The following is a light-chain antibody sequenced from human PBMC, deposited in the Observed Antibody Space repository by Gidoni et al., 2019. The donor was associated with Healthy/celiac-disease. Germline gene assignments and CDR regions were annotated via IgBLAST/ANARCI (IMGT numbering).Light chain of an antibody. CDR2: KAS. Sequence: IQMTQSPSTLSASVGDRVPITCRASQSISSCLAWYQQKPGKAPKRLIYKASSLESGVPSRFSGSGSGTEFTRTISSLQPDDFATYYCQQYNSYPYTFGQGTKLEIK. V-gene: IGKV1-5*03. CDR3: QQYNSYPYT. J-gene: IGKJ2*01. CDR1: QSISSC.